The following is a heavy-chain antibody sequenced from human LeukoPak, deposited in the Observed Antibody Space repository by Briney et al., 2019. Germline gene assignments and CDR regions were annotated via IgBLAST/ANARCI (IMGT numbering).Heavy chain of an antibody. Sequence: ASVKVSCKASGYTFTGYYMHCVRQAPGQGLEWMGWINPNSGGTNYAQKFQGRVTMTRDTSISTAYRELSRLRSDDTAVYCCARWEDWAISGWGQGTLVTVAS. D-gene: IGHD1-26*01. J-gene: IGHJ4*02. CDR3: ARWEDWAISG. V-gene: IGHV1-2*02. CDR2: INPNSGGT. CDR1: GYTFTGYY.